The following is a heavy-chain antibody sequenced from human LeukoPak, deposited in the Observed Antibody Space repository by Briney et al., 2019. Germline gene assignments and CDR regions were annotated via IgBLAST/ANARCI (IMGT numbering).Heavy chain of an antibody. CDR2: INPNSGGT. V-gene: IGHV1-2*02. J-gene: IGHJ4*02. CDR1: GYTFTGYY. Sequence: ASVKVSYKASGYTFTGYYMHWVRQAPGQGLEWMGWINPNSGGTNYAQKFQGRVTMTRDTSISTAYMELSRLRSDDTAVYYCARDGDIVVVVAATNFDYWGQGTLVTVSS. CDR3: ARDGDIVVVVAATNFDY. D-gene: IGHD2-15*01.